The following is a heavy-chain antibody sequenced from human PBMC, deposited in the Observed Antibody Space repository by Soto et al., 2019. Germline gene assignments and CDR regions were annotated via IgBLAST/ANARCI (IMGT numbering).Heavy chain of an antibody. Sequence: SSETLSLTCTVSGGSISSYYWSWIRQPPGKGLEWIGYIYYSGSTNYNPSLKSRVTISVDTSKNQFSLKLSSVTAADTAVYYCARGVYYDSSGLFDYWGQGTLVTVSS. J-gene: IGHJ4*02. CDR1: GGSISSYY. V-gene: IGHV4-59*01. D-gene: IGHD3-22*01. CDR2: IYYSGST. CDR3: ARGVYYDSSGLFDY.